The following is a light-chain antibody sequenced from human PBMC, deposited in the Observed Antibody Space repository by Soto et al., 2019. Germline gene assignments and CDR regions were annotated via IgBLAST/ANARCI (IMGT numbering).Light chain of an antibody. CDR2: GAS. V-gene: IGKV3-15*01. CDR3: QQYNNWLSGT. Sequence: EIVMTQSPATLSVSPGERATLSCRASQSVSSNLAWYQQKPGQAPRLLIYGASTSATGIPARFSGSGSGTEFTLTISSLQSEDFAVYYCQQYNNWLSGTFGQGTKLEIK. J-gene: IGKJ2*01. CDR1: QSVSSN.